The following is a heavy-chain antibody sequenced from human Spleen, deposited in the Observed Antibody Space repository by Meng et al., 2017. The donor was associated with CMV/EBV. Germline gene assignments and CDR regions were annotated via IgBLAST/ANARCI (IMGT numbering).Heavy chain of an antibody. V-gene: IGHV3-30*02. Sequence: GESLKISCAASGFTFSSYGMHWVRQVPGKGLEWVAFIRYDGSNKYYADSVKGRFTISRDNSRNTLYLQMNSLRAEDTAIYYCAKDFIVLVPRGMDVWGQGTTVTVSS. CDR3: AKDFIVLVPRGMDV. J-gene: IGHJ6*02. D-gene: IGHD2-2*01. CDR1: GFTFSSYG. CDR2: IRYDGSNK.